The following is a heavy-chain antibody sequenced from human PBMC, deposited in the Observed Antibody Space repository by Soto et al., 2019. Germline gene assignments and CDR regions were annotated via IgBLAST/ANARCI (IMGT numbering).Heavy chain of an antibody. CDR1: GGSIGSYY. CDR3: ARDHMAGYYYFMDV. CDR2: IYYSGST. V-gene: IGHV4-59*01. D-gene: IGHD6-19*01. J-gene: IGHJ6*03. Sequence: SETLSLTCTVSGGSIGSYYWSWIRQPPGKGLEWIGYIYYSGSTNYNLSLKSRVTISVDTSKNQFSLKLSSVTAADTAAYYCARDHMAGYYYFMDVWGKGTTVTVSS.